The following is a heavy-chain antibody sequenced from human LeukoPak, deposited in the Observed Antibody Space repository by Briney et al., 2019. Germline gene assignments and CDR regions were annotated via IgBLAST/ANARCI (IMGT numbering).Heavy chain of an antibody. D-gene: IGHD3-3*01. J-gene: IGHJ3*02. Sequence: SETLSLTCAVYGGSFSGYYCSWIRQPPGKGLEWIGEINHSGSTNYNPSLKSRVTISVDTSKNQFSLKLSSVTAADTAVYYCARVGYYDFLDAFDIWGQGTMVTVSS. V-gene: IGHV4-34*01. CDR3: ARVGYYDFLDAFDI. CDR2: INHSGST. CDR1: GGSFSGYY.